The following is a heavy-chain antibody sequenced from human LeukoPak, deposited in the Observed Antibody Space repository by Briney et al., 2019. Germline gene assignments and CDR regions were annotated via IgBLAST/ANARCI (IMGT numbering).Heavy chain of an antibody. J-gene: IGHJ6*02. V-gene: IGHV4-59*01. CDR1: GGSFSSYY. D-gene: IGHD6-19*01. CDR3: ARSSSDWSGYYYYGMDV. CDR2: IYYSGST. Sequence: PSETLSLTCAVYGGSFSSYYWSWIRQPPGKGLEWIGYIYYSGSTNYNPSLKSRVTISVDTSKNQFSLKLSSVTAADTAVYYCARSSSDWSGYYYYGMDVWGQGTTVTVSS.